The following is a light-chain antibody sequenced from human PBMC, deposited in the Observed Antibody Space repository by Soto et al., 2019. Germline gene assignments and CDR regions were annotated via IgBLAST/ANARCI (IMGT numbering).Light chain of an antibody. CDR2: GAS. J-gene: IGKJ4*01. CDR1: QSVNNRY. Sequence: EIVLTQSPGTLSLSPGERATLSCRASQSVNNRYLAWYQQIPGQAPRLVIFGASSRATGIPDRFSGSGSGTDFTLTISRLEPEDFAVYYCQQPGRSPGVTFGGGTKVEIK. V-gene: IGKV3-20*01. CDR3: QQPGRSPGVT.